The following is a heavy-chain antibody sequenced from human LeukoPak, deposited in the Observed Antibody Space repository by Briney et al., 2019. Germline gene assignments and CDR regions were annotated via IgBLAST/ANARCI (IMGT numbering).Heavy chain of an antibody. CDR3: AKVLGYCSSTSYYKYFDY. CDR2: ISGSGGST. Sequence: GGSLRFYCAASGFTVSSNYMSWVRQAPGKGLEWVSAISGSGGSTYYADSVKGRFTISRDNSKNTLYLQMNSLRAEDTAVYYCAKVLGYCSSTSYYKYFDYWGQGTLVTVSS. V-gene: IGHV3-23*01. CDR1: GFTVSSNY. J-gene: IGHJ4*02. D-gene: IGHD2-2*02.